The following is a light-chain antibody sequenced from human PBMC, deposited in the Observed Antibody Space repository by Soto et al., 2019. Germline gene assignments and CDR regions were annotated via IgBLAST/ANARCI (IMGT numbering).Light chain of an antibody. Sequence: DIVLTQTPLSLVVTLGQPASISCKSSQSLAFRDGNIYLNWLQQRPGQPPRLLIYTTSNRFSGVPARFRGSGARTQFTLKISPVEPDYVRVYYFLEPTLLPPAFGQPPKVQIK. CDR2: TTS. V-gene: IGKV2-24*01. CDR3: LEPTLLPPA. J-gene: IGKJ1*01. CDR1: QSLAFRDGNIY.